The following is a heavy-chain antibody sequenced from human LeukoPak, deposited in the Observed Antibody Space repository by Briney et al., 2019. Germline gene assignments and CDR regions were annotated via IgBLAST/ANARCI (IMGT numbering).Heavy chain of an antibody. CDR1: GGTFSSCA. CDR3: ARVEYYDILTPLYYYMDV. V-gene: IGHV1-69*13. D-gene: IGHD3-9*01. Sequence: ASVKVSCKASGGTFSSCAISWVRQAPGQGLEWMGGIIPIFGTANYAQKFQGRVTIIADESTSTAYMELSSLRSEDTAVYYCARVEYYDILTPLYYYMDVWGKGTTVTVSS. CDR2: IIPIFGTA. J-gene: IGHJ6*03.